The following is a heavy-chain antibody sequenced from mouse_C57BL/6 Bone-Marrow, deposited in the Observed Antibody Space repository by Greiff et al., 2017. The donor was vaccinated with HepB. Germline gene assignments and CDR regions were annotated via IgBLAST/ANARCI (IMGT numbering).Heavy chain of an antibody. J-gene: IGHJ3*01. Sequence: EVKLVESGGGLVQPGGSMKLSCVASGFTFSNYWMNWVRQSPEKGLEWVAQIRLKSDNYATHYAESVKGRFTISRDDSKSSVYLQMNNLRAEDTGIYYCTYDGYPWFAYWGQGTLVTVSA. CDR2: IRLKSDNYAT. D-gene: IGHD2-3*01. CDR1: GFTFSNYW. CDR3: TYDGYPWFAY. V-gene: IGHV6-3*01.